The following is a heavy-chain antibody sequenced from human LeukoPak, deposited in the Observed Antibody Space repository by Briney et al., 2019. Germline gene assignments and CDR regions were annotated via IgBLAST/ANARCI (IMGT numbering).Heavy chain of an antibody. Sequence: SETLSLTCTVSGGSISSSSYYWGWIRQPPGKGLEWIGSIYYSGSTTYNPSLRSRVTISIDTSKNQFSLKLSSVTAADTAVYYCARPAVAASGDYYYMDVWGQGTTVTVSS. CDR2: IYYSGST. CDR3: ARPAVAASGDYYYMDV. CDR1: GGSISSSSYY. J-gene: IGHJ6*03. D-gene: IGHD6-19*01. V-gene: IGHV4-39*07.